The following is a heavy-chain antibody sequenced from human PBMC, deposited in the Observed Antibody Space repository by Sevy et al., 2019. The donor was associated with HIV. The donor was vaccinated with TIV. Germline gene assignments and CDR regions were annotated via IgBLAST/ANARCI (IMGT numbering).Heavy chain of an antibody. Sequence: ASVKVSCKASGYTFTSYDINWVRQATGQGLEWKGWMNPNSGNTGYAQKFQGRVTMTRNTSISTAYMELSSLRSEDTAVYYCARTEPGIAAYGMDVWGQGTTVTVSS. D-gene: IGHD6-13*01. V-gene: IGHV1-8*01. CDR2: MNPNSGNT. CDR3: ARTEPGIAAYGMDV. J-gene: IGHJ6*02. CDR1: GYTFTSYD.